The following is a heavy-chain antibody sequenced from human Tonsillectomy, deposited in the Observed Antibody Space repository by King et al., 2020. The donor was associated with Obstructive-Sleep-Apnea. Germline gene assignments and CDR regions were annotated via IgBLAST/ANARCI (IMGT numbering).Heavy chain of an antibody. CDR3: ARTEVVTAIPYYFDY. CDR1: GFSLSNARMG. CDR2: IFSNDEK. Sequence: TLKESGPVLVKPTETLTLTCTVSGFSLSNARMGVSWIRQPPGKALEWLAHIFSNDEKSYSTSLKSRLTISKDTSKSQVVLTMTNMDPVDTATYYCARTEVVTAIPYYFDYWGQGTLVTVSS. V-gene: IGHV2-26*01. J-gene: IGHJ4*02. D-gene: IGHD2-21*02.